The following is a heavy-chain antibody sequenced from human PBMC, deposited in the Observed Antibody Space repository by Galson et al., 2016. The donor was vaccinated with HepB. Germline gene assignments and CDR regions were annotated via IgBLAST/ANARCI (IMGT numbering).Heavy chain of an antibody. CDR3: ATAGTGLAARKFDS. CDR2: ISSFSSYT. J-gene: IGHJ4*02. V-gene: IGHV3-11*06. D-gene: IGHD6-6*01. Sequence: SLRLSCAASGFTFSDYYMTWIRQAPGKGLECISYISSFSSYTNYADSVKGRFTISRDKAKNSLFLQMNSLRAEDTAVYYCATAGTGLAARKFDSWGQGTLVTVSS. CDR1: GFTFSDYY.